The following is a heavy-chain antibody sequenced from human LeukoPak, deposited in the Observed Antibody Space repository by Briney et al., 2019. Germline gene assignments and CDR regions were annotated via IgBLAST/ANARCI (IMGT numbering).Heavy chain of an antibody. CDR2: MYYSGNT. CDR1: GGSISSHY. V-gene: IGHV4-59*08. Sequence: SETLSLTCGVSGGSISSHYWSWIRQPPVKGVEWIAHMYYSGNTKYNPSLKSRVTISVDTSKTQFSLKLSSATAADTAVYYCARHHIAVGDISWGQGTLVTVSS. J-gene: IGHJ5*02. CDR3: ARHHIAVGDIS. D-gene: IGHD2-2*01.